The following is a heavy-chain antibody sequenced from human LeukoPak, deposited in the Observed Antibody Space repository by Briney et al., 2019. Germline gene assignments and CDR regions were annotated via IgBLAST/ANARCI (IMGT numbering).Heavy chain of an antibody. D-gene: IGHD3-10*01. J-gene: IGHJ3*02. CDR2: IYHSGST. CDR3: ARGQKLWFGELLSKGAFDI. Sequence: SETLSLTCTVSGGSISSYYWSWIRQPPGKGLEWIGYIYHSGSTYYNPSLKSRVTISVDRSKNQFSLKLSSVTAADTAVYYCARGQKLWFGELLSKGAFDIWGQGTMVTVSS. CDR1: GGSISSYY. V-gene: IGHV4-59*12.